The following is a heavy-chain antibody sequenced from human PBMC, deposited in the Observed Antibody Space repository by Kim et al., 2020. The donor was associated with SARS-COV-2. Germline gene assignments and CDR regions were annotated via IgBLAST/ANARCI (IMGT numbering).Heavy chain of an antibody. CDR2: T. Sequence: TDYAAPVKGRFTISRDDSKNTLYLQMNSLKAEDTAVYYCTTAARAYYFDYWGQGTLVTVSS. J-gene: IGHJ4*02. V-gene: IGHV3-15*01. D-gene: IGHD6-6*01. CDR3: TTAARAYYFDY.